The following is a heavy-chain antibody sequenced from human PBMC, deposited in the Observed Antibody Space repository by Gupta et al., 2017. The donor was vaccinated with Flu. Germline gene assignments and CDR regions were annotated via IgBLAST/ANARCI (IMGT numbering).Heavy chain of an antibody. CDR2: IYYSGST. V-gene: IGHV4-31*03. CDR3: ARGGMVRGVIRGIDAFDI. D-gene: IGHD3-10*01. Sequence: QVQLQESGPGLVKPSQTLSLTCTFSGGSISSGGYYWSWIRQHPGKGLEWIGYIYYSGSTYYNPSLKSRVTISVDTSKNQFSLKLSSVTAADTAVYYCARGGMVRGVIRGIDAFDIWGQGTMVTVSS. CDR1: GGSISSGGYY. J-gene: IGHJ3*02.